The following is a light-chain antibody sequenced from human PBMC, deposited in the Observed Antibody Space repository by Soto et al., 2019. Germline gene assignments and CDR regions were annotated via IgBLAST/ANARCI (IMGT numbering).Light chain of an antibody. V-gene: IGKV3-11*01. J-gene: IGKJ3*01. CDR1: QSVGSY. CDR3: QQRTSWAPGT. CDR2: DAS. Sequence: EIVLTQSPATLSLSPGERATLSCRASQSVGSYLAWYQHKPGHAPRLLIYDASHRATGIPARFSGSGSGTDFTLTISSLEPEDFAVYYCQQRTSWAPGTFGHGTKVDIK.